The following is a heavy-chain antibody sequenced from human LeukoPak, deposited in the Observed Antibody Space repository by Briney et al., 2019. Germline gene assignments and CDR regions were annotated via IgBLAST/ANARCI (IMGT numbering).Heavy chain of an antibody. CDR1: GFAFSTYW. D-gene: IGHD3-3*01. Sequence: PGGSLRLSCAASGFAFSTYWMDWVRQAPGKGLEWVGNINQDGSVKHYVDSVRGRFTISRDNARNSVYLQMSALRVEDTAVYYCTRDFDFWGQGSLVTDS. V-gene: IGHV3-7*01. J-gene: IGHJ4*02. CDR2: INQDGSVK. CDR3: TRDFDF.